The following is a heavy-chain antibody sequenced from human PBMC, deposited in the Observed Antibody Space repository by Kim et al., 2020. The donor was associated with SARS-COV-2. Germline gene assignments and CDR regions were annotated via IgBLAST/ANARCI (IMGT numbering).Heavy chain of an antibody. Sequence: GGSLRPSCVASGFNSAIYAMTWVRQVPGKGLEWVSTISGGSGSYYADSVKGRFTISRDSSQNTLYLQMNSLRAEDTAVYYCARGGTSVGRYLDFWGQGT. CDR2: ISGGSGS. J-gene: IGHJ4*02. CDR3: ARGGTSVGRYLDF. D-gene: IGHD3-16*01. CDR1: GFNSAIYA. V-gene: IGHV3-23*01.